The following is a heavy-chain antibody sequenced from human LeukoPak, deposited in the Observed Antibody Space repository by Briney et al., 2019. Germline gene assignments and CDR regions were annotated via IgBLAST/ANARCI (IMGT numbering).Heavy chain of an antibody. D-gene: IGHD3-16*02. V-gene: IGHV3-30*18. Sequence: GRSLRLSCAASGFTFSSYGMHWVRQAPGKGLEWVAVISYDGSNKYYADSVKGRFTISRDNSKNTLYLQMNSLRAEDTAVYYCAKGGFMITFGGVIVDWSQGTLVTVSS. CDR3: AKGGFMITFGGVIVD. J-gene: IGHJ4*02. CDR2: ISYDGSNK. CDR1: GFTFSSYG.